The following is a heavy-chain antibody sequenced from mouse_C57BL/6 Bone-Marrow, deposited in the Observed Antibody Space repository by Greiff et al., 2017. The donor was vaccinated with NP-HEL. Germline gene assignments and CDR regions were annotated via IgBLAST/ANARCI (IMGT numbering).Heavy chain of an antibody. V-gene: IGHV1-81*01. J-gene: IGHJ3*01. CDR1: GYTFTSYG. CDR3: ARLYDYDGPFAY. CDR2: IYPRSGNT. Sequence: QVQLQQSGAELARPGASVKLSCKASGYTFTSYGISWVKQRTGQGLEWIGEIYPRSGNTYYNEKFKGKATLTADKSSSTAYMELRSLTSEDSAVYFCARLYDYDGPFAYWGQGTLVTVSA. D-gene: IGHD2-4*01.